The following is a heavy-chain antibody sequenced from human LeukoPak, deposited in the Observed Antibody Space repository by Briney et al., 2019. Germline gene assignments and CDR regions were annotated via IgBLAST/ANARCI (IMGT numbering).Heavy chain of an antibody. D-gene: IGHD3-10*01. CDR3: TTGSHYYYGSGSYCPPLY. Sequence: PGGSLRLSCAASGFTFSNAWMSWVRQAPGKGLEWVGRIKSKTDGGTTDYAAPVKGRFTISRDDSKNTLYLQMNSLKTEDTAVYYCTTGSHYYYGSGSYCPPLYWGQGTLVTVSS. CDR1: GFTFSNAW. J-gene: IGHJ4*02. CDR2: IKSKTDGGTT. V-gene: IGHV3-15*01.